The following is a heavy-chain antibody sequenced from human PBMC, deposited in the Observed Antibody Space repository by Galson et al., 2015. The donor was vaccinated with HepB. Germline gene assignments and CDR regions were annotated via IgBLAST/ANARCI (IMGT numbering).Heavy chain of an antibody. J-gene: IGHJ4*02. CDR1: GFTFSSCS. V-gene: IGHV3-21*01. CDR2: ISSSSSYI. Sequence: SLRLSCAASGFTFSSCSMNWVRQAPGKGLEWVSSISSSSSYIYYADSVKGRFTISRDNAKNSLYLQMNSLRAEDTAVYYCAGTQRHYYDSSQAVDYWGQGTLVTVSS. CDR3: AGTQRHYYDSSQAVDY. D-gene: IGHD3-22*01.